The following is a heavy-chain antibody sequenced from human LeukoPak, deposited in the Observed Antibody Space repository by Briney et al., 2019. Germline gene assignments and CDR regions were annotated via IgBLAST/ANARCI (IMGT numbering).Heavy chain of an antibody. Sequence: GGSLRLSCAASGFTFSGSWMHWVRQAPGKGLVWVSRIISDGSSTNYADSVKGRFTISRDNAKNTLYLQMNSLRVEDTAVYYCARSLRGGYSDLSRGQGTLVTVSS. J-gene: IGHJ4*02. V-gene: IGHV3-74*01. CDR3: ARSLRGGYSDLS. CDR1: GFTFSGSW. D-gene: IGHD3-22*01. CDR2: IISDGSST.